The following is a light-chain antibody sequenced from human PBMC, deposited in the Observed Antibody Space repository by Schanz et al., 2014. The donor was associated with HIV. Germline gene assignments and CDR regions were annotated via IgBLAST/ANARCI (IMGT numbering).Light chain of an antibody. CDR2: SAS. J-gene: IGKJ1*01. V-gene: IGKV3-20*01. CDR3: QQYDSSSWT. Sequence: EIVLTQSPVILSLSPGERATLSCRASQTVSSNSLGWYQQKRGQVPRLLIYSASRRANGIPDRFSGSGSGTDFTLTISRLEPEDFATYYCQQYDSSSWTFGQGTKVETK. CDR1: QTVSSNS.